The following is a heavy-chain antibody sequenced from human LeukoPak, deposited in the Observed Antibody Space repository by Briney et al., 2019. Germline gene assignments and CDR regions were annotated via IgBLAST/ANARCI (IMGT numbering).Heavy chain of an antibody. V-gene: IGHV3-33*01. D-gene: IGHD5-18*01. Sequence: GSLRLSCAASGFTFSSYGMHWVRQAPGKGLEWVAVIWYDGSNKYYADSVKGRFTISRDNSKNTLYLQMNSLRAEDTAVYYCARGGYSYGKPLDYWGQGTLVTVSS. CDR3: ARGGYSYGKPLDY. J-gene: IGHJ4*02. CDR1: GFTFSSYG. CDR2: IWYDGSNK.